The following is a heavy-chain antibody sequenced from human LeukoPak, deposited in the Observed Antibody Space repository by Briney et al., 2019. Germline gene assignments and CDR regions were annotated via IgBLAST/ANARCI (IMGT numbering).Heavy chain of an antibody. CDR3: ARETYYYDSSGAYYYYYMDV. Sequence: GGSLRLSCAASGFTFSSYTMNWVRRAPGKGLEWVSSISTSSSYIYYADSVEGRFTISRDNAKNSLYLQMNSLRAEDTAVYYCARETYYYDSSGAYYYYYMDVWGKGTTVTVSS. CDR1: GFTFSSYT. D-gene: IGHD3-22*01. CDR2: ISTSSSYI. J-gene: IGHJ6*03. V-gene: IGHV3-21*01.